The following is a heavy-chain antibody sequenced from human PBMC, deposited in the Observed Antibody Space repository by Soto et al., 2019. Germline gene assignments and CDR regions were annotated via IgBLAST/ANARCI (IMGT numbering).Heavy chain of an antibody. D-gene: IGHD2-2*03. CDR2: IYHSGST. CDR3: ASLNGYCISTNCHGYYGMDV. V-gene: IGHV4-4*09. J-gene: IGHJ6*02. CDR1: GGSITSYY. Sequence: SETLSLTCAVSGGSITSYYWSWIRQAPGKGLEWIGYIYHSGSTDYNPSLKSRVTMSLDTSQNQFSLKLTSVTAADTAVYYCASLNGYCISTNCHGYYGMDVWGQGTTVTVSS.